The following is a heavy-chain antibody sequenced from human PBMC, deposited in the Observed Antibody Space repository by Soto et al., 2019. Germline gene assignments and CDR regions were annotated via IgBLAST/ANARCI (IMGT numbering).Heavy chain of an antibody. CDR3: AKDLDEYYYYYYRLDF. J-gene: IGHJ6*02. CDR2: ISGSGGST. CDR1: GFTFGSYA. Sequence: GGSLRLSCAASGFTFGSYAMSWVRQAPGKGLEWVSAISGSGGSTYYADSVKGRFTISRDNSKNTLYLQMNSLRAEDTAVYYCAKDLDEYYYYYYRLDFSGQGTTVTVSS. D-gene: IGHD3-3*01. V-gene: IGHV3-23*01.